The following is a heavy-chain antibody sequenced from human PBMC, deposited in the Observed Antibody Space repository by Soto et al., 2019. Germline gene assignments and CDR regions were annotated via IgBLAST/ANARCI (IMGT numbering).Heavy chain of an antibody. J-gene: IGHJ4*02. D-gene: IGHD3-3*01. Sequence: SETLSLTCTVSGGSISSGDYYWSWIRQPPGKALEWIGYIYYSGSTYYNPSLKSRLTMSVDTSKNQFSLKLTSVTAADTAVYYCALLLASPGTDYFDYWGQGTPVTASS. CDR3: ALLLASPGTDYFDY. CDR2: IYYSGST. CDR1: GGSISSGDYY. V-gene: IGHV4-30-4*01.